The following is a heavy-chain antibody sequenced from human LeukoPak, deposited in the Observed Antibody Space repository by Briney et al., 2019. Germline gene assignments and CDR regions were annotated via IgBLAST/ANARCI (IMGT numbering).Heavy chain of an antibody. CDR1: GFTFSSYA. CDR2: ISGSGGST. Sequence: GGSLRLSCAASGFTFSSYAMSWVRQAPGKGLEWVSAISGSGGSTYYADSVKGRFTISRDNSKNTLYLQMNGLRAEDTAVYYCAKHGAAAGTPDYWGQGTLVTVSS. CDR3: AKHGAAAGTPDY. J-gene: IGHJ4*02. V-gene: IGHV3-23*01. D-gene: IGHD6-13*01.